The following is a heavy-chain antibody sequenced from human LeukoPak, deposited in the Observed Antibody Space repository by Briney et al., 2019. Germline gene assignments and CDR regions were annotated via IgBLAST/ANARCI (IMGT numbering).Heavy chain of an antibody. J-gene: IGHJ4*02. CDR1: GFTFSTYA. D-gene: IGHD3-9*01. CDR2: ISSNGGST. V-gene: IGHV3-64*01. Sequence: GGSLILSCAASGFTFSTYAMHWVRQAPGKGLEYVSAISSNGGSTYYANSVKGRFTISRDNSKNTLYLQMGSLRAEDMAVYYCARVPRVLTGYYDYWGQGTLVTVSS. CDR3: ARVPRVLTGYYDY.